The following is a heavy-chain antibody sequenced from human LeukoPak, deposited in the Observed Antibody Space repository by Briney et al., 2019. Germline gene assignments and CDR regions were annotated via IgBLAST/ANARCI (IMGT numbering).Heavy chain of an antibody. D-gene: IGHD6-19*01. CDR2: ISGSGGAS. V-gene: IGHV3-23*01. CDR3: ARDSPTEQWLSGPHYFDY. J-gene: IGHJ4*02. CDR1: GFTFSAYA. Sequence: SGGSLRLSCAASGFTFSAYAITWVRQAPGKGLEWVSGISGSGGASFYAGSVKGRFTIYRDNSKNMLYLQMNSLRVEDTAVYYCARDSPTEQWLSGPHYFDYWGQGTLVTVSS.